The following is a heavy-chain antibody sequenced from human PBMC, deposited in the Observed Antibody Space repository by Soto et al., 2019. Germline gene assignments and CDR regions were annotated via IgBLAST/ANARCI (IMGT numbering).Heavy chain of an antibody. D-gene: IGHD6-13*01. Sequence: XGSLRLSCAASWFTFSNFGMSWVRQAPGKGLDWVSAISGSGGNTYSADSVKGRFTISRDNSKNTLYLQMSSLRAEDTAVYYCARGSSAGKGSPPDFWGQGTLVTVSS. J-gene: IGHJ4*02. CDR1: WFTFSNFG. CDR3: ARGSSAGKGSPPDF. CDR2: ISGSGGNT. V-gene: IGHV3-23*01.